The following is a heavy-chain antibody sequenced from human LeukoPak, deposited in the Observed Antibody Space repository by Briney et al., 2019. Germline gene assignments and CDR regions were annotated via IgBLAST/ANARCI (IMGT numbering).Heavy chain of an antibody. CDR1: GGSFSGYY. CDR2: INHSGST. CDR3: ARGYKVYYYYYMDV. D-gene: IGHD1-14*01. Sequence: PSETLSLTCAVYGGSFSGYYWSWIRQPPGKGLEWIGEINHSGSTNYNPSLKSRVTISVDTSKNQFSLKLSSVTAADTAVYYCARGYKVYYYYYMDVWGKGTTVTVSS. J-gene: IGHJ6*03. V-gene: IGHV4-34*01.